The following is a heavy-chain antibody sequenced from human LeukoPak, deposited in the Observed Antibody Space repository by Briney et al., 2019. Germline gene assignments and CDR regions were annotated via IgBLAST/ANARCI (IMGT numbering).Heavy chain of an antibody. Sequence: GGSLRLSCAASGFTFSSYAMHWVRQAPGKGLEWVANIKQDGSEKYYVDSVKGRFTISRDNAKNSLYLQMNSLRAEDTAVYYCARDRSDTIFGVFRFDPWGQGTLVTVSS. CDR1: GFTFSSYA. CDR3: ARDRSDTIFGVFRFDP. D-gene: IGHD3-3*01. CDR2: IKQDGSEK. V-gene: IGHV3-7*01. J-gene: IGHJ5*02.